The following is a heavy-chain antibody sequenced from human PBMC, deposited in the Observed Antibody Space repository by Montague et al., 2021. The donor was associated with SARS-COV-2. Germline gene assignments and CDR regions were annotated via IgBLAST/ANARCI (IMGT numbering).Heavy chain of an antibody. D-gene: IGHD5-12*01. J-gene: IGHJ6*02. CDR2: IYYSGST. CDR1: GGSISSGGYY. Sequence: TLSLTCTVSGGSISSGGYYWSWIRQHPGKGLEWIGYIYYSGSTYYNPSLTSRVTISVDTSKNQFSLKLSSVTAADTAVYYCARVEFDGGYDSVPLDVWGQGTTVSVAS. V-gene: IGHV4-31*03. CDR3: ARVEFDGGYDSVPLDV.